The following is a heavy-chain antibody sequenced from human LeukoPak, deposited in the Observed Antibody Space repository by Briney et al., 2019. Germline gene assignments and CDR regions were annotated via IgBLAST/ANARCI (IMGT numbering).Heavy chain of an antibody. CDR2: ISYDGSNK. CDR3: AKDYSYYYGSGSYSDY. V-gene: IGHV3-30*18. CDR1: GFTFSSYG. Sequence: GGSLRLSCAASGFTFSSYGMHWVRQAPGKGLEWVAVISYDGSNKYYADSVKGRFTISRDNSKNTLYLQMNSLRAEDTAVYYCAKDYSYYYGSGSYSDYWGQGTLVTVSS. D-gene: IGHD3-10*01. J-gene: IGHJ4*02.